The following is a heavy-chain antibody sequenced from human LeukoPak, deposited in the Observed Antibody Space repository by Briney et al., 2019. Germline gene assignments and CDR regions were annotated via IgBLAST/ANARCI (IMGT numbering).Heavy chain of an antibody. CDR1: GFTFSTYT. CDR3: AELGITMIGGV. CDR2: ISSSSSYI. Sequence: GGSLRLSCAASGFTFSTYTMNWVRQAPGKGLEWVSSISSSSSYIYYADSVKGRFTISRDNAKNSLYLQMNSLRAEDTAVYYCAELGITMIGGVWGKGTTVTISS. J-gene: IGHJ6*04. V-gene: IGHV3-21*01. D-gene: IGHD3-10*02.